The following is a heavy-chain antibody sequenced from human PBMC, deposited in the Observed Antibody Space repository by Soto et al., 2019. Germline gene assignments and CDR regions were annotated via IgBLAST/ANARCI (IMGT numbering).Heavy chain of an antibody. J-gene: IGHJ4*02. D-gene: IGHD3-22*01. Sequence: QVQLVQSGAEVKKPGASVQVSCKASGFTFINYGFAWVRQAPGQGLEWMGWISAESGNTNYAQKLQGRVTMTTDTSTSTAYMELRRLTSDDTAVYYCAREWYDSSGPPRYWGQGTLVTVAS. V-gene: IGHV1-18*04. CDR1: GFTFINYG. CDR2: ISAESGNT. CDR3: AREWYDSSGPPRY.